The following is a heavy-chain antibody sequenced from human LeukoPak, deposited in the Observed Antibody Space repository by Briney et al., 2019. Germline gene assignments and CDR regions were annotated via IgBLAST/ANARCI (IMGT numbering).Heavy chain of an antibody. CDR1: GFTFRNFG. J-gene: IGHJ4*02. V-gene: IGHV3-33*01. CDR3: ARILGSGYSAEF. D-gene: IGHD3-22*01. CDR2: IHYDGNKK. Sequence: GGSLRLSCAASGFTFRNFGMHWARQAQGKGLEWVAVIHYDGNKKYYADSVKGRFTISKDNSKNTLYMQMNSLRAEDTAVYYCARILGSGYSAEFWGQGTLVTVSS.